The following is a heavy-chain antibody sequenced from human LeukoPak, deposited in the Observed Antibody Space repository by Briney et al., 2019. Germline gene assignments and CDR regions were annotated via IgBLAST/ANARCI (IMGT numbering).Heavy chain of an antibody. CDR3: ATRPDDIAAAGSIWFDP. D-gene: IGHD6-13*01. Sequence: ASVKVSCKASGYTLTGYYIHWVRHAPGQGLEWMGWINTNRAHTKYARKFQGRVTMTRDTSISTACMELSRLRSDDTAVYFCATRPDDIAAAGSIWFDPWGQGTLVTVS. J-gene: IGHJ5*02. CDR2: INTNRAHT. CDR1: GYTLTGYY. V-gene: IGHV1-2*02.